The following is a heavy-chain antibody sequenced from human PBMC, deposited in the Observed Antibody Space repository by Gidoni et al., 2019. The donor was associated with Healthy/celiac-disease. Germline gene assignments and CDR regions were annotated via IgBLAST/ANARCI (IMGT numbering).Heavy chain of an antibody. CDR3: ARAMAPKGFDP. CDR2: IYTSGST. V-gene: IGHV4-61*02. Sequence: QVQLQESGPGLVKPSQTLSLTCTVSGGSISSGSYYWSWIRQPAGKGLEWIGRIYTSGSTNYNPSLKSRVTISVDTSKNQFSLKLSSVTAADTAVYYCARAMAPKGFDPWGQGTLVTVSS. CDR1: GGSISSGSYY. D-gene: IGHD3-10*01. J-gene: IGHJ5*02.